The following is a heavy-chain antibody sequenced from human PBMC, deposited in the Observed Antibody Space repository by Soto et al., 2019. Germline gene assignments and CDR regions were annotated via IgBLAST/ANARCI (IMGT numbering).Heavy chain of an antibody. J-gene: IGHJ4*02. CDR2: IYYSGST. D-gene: IGHD3-10*01. CDR1: GGSISSVYYY. Sequence: QVQLQESGPGLVKPSQTLSLTCTVSGGSISSVYYYWIWIRQPPGEGLEWIGYIYYSGSTYYNPSLKSRVTISVDTSKNQFSLKLSSVTAADTAVYYCARVGGFGATTIDYWGQGTLVTVSS. CDR3: ARVGGFGATTIDY. V-gene: IGHV4-30-4*01.